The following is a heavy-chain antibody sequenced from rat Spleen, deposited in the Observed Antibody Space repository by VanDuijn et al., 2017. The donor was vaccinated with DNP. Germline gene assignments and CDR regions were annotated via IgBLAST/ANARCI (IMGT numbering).Heavy chain of an antibody. CDR3: ARSDSYGFPY. D-gene: IGHD1-2*01. Sequence: EVQLVESGGGLVQPGRSLKLSCAASGFTFSYCGMAWVRQAPTKGLEWVAAISTDGGHTFYRDSVKGRFTISRDNAKSTLYLQMDSLRSEDTATYYCARSDSYGFPYWGQGTLVTVSS. V-gene: IGHV5S13*01. CDR2: ISTDGGHT. J-gene: IGHJ3*01. CDR1: GFTFSYCG.